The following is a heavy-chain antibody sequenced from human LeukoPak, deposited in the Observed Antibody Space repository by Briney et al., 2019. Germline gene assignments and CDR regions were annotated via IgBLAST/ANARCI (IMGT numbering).Heavy chain of an antibody. CDR1: GYTFTSYY. Sequence: ASVKVSCKASGYTFTSYYMHWVRQAPGQGLEWMGIINPSGGSTSYAQKFQGRVTMTRDMSTSTAYMELSSLRSEDTAVYYCARAWGIAAAGTIDYYYYMDVWGKGTTVTVSS. V-gene: IGHV1-46*01. CDR2: INPSGGST. D-gene: IGHD6-13*01. CDR3: ARAWGIAAAGTIDYYYYMDV. J-gene: IGHJ6*03.